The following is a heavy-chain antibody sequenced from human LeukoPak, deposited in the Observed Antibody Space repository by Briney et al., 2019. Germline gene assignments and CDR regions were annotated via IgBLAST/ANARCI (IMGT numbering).Heavy chain of an antibody. D-gene: IGHD6-19*01. Sequence: SETLSLTCTVSGVTIRGDTYYWGWIRQPPGKGLEWIGNYHIGNTYYNPSLKSRVTISEDTSKNQFSLRVNSVTAADTAVYYCARLWDSTGLYFYYYMDVWGEGTTVTVSS. V-gene: IGHV4-39*01. CDR3: ARLWDSTGLYFYYYMDV. CDR2: YHIGNT. J-gene: IGHJ6*03. CDR1: GVTIRGDTYY.